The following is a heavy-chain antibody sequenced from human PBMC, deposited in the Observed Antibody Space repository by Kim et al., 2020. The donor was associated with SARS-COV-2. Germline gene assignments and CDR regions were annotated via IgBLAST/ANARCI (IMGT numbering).Heavy chain of an antibody. CDR2: IKSKTDGGTT. D-gene: IGHD6-19*01. Sequence: GGSLRLSCAASGFTFSNAWMSWVRQAPGKGLEWVGRIKSKTDGGTTDYAAPVKGRFTISRDDSKNTLYLQMNSLKTEDTAVYYCTTGPVAVASRPLWGQGTLVTVSS. CDR1: GFTFSNAW. J-gene: IGHJ4*02. V-gene: IGHV3-15*01. CDR3: TTGPVAVASRPL.